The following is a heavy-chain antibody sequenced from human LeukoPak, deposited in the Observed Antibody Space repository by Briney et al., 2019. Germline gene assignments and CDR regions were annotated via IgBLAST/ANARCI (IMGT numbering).Heavy chain of an antibody. CDR1: GGSISSYY. Sequence: SETLSLTCTVSGGSISSYYWSWIRQPPGKGLEWIGYIYYSGSTNYNPSLKSRVTISVDTSKNQFSLKLSSVTAADTAAYYCAREGGPHYYDSRGKNWFDPWGQGTLVTVSS. CDR2: IYYSGST. J-gene: IGHJ5*02. V-gene: IGHV4-59*01. CDR3: AREGGPHYYDSRGKNWFDP. D-gene: IGHD3-22*01.